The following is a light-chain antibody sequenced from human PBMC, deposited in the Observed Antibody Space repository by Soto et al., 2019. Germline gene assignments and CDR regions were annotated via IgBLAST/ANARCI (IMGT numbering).Light chain of an antibody. Sequence: DIHMTQSPSSLSASLGDRVTITSRASQSISSYLNWYQQKPGKAPKLLIYAASSLQSGVPSRFSGSGSGTDFTFTISSLQPEDIATYYCQQCNNLPITFGQGTRLEIK. CDR1: QSISSY. CDR3: QQCNNLPIT. J-gene: IGKJ5*01. V-gene: IGKV1-33*01. CDR2: AAS.